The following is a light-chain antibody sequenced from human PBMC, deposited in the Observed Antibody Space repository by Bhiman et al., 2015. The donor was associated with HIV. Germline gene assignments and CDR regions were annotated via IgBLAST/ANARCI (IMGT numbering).Light chain of an antibody. J-gene: IGLJ1*01. Sequence: SYELTQPPSVSVSPGQTASITCSGDKLGDRYAGWFQLKPGQAPVLVIYGKNNRPSGIPDRFSGSSSGNTASLTITGAQAEDEADYYCNSRDSSGNHLGVFGTGTKVTVL. CDR3: NSRDSSGNHLGV. CDR2: GKN. V-gene: IGLV3-19*01. CDR1: KLGDRY.